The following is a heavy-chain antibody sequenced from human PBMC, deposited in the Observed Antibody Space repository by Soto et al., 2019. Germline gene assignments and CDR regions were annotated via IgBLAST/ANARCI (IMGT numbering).Heavy chain of an antibody. CDR2: MDQDGSET. CDR3: VCGENVFIY. J-gene: IGHJ4*02. V-gene: IGHV3-7*01. CDR1: GFTFSTYW. D-gene: IGHD7-27*01. Sequence: EVQLVESGGGLVQPGGSLRLSCAASGFTFSTYWMNWVRQPPGKGLEWVANMDQDGSETYYVDSVRGRFTVSRDNAKNPQFFQMKGLSVEETAVYYCVCGENVFIYWGQGTLVTVSP.